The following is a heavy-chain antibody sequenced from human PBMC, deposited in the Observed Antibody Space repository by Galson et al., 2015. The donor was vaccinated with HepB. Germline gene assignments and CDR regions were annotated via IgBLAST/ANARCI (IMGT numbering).Heavy chain of an antibody. CDR3: ARSPFGDCTGGNCYLVDP. Sequence: SVTVSCKASGYTFTSYDINWVRQATGQGLEWMGWMNPNSGNTGFAQKFQGRVTMTRDTSISTAYMELSSLRSEDTAVYYCARSPFGDCTGGNCYLVDPWGQGTLVTVSS. D-gene: IGHD2-15*01. CDR2: MNPNSGNT. CDR1: GYTFTSYD. J-gene: IGHJ5*02. V-gene: IGHV1-8*01.